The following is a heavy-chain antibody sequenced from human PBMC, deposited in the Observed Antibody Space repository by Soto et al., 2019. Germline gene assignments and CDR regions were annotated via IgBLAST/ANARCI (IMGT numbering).Heavy chain of an antibody. D-gene: IGHD3-22*01. CDR2: ISAYNGNT. V-gene: IGHV1-18*01. CDR3: ARHDSSGYYRRSGAFDI. CDR1: GYTFTSYG. Sequence: ASGKVSCKASGYTFTSYGISWVRQAPGQGLEWMGWISAYNGNTNYAQKLQGRVTMTTDTSTSTAYMELRSLRSDDTAVYYCARHDSSGYYRRSGAFDIWGQGTMVTVSS. J-gene: IGHJ3*02.